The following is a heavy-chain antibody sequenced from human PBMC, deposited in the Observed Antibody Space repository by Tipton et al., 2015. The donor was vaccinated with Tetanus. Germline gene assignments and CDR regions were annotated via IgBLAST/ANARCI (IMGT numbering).Heavy chain of an antibody. D-gene: IGHD3-22*01. CDR1: GGSMSTYY. V-gene: IGHV4-59*01. J-gene: IGHJ3*02. CDR3: ARDCRREVWYDSSNAFDI. CDR2: VYYTRST. Sequence: TLSLTCTVSGGSMSTYYWSWIRQPPGKGLEWIGYVYYTRSTDYNPSLKSRVTISVDTSKSQFSLRLTSVTAADTAVYYCARDCRREVWYDSSNAFDIWGQGTMVTVSS.